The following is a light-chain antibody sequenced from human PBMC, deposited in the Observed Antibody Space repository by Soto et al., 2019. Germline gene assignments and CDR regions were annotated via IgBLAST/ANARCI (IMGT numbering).Light chain of an antibody. CDR3: QRYGTSLPLT. CDR1: ESVSSNY. V-gene: IGKV3-20*01. Sequence: ENVLTQSPGTLSLSPGDRATLSCRASESVSSNYLAWYQQKPGQAPRLFIYGASSRATGIPDRFSGSGSGTDFTLTISRLEPEDFAVYYCQRYGTSLPLTFGGGTKGEIK. CDR2: GAS. J-gene: IGKJ4*02.